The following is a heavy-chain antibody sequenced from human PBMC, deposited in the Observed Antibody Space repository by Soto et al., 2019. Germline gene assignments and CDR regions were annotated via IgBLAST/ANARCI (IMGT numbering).Heavy chain of an antibody. V-gene: IGHV3-64*02. Sequence: GGSLRLSCAASGFTFSSYAMHWVRQAPGKGLEYVSAISSNGGSTYYADSVKGRFTISRDNSKNTLYLQMGSLRAEDMAVYYCARWDCAYGRDVWGQGTTVTISS. J-gene: IGHJ6*02. D-gene: IGHD2-21*01. CDR1: GFTFSSYA. CDR3: ARWDCAYGRDV. CDR2: ISSNGGST.